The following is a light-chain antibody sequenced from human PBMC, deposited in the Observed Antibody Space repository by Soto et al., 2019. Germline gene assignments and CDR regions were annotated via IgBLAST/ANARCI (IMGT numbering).Light chain of an antibody. V-gene: IGLV2-11*01. CDR1: SSGVGGYNY. J-gene: IGLJ2*01. Sequence: QSALTQPRSVSGSPGQSVTISCTGTSSGVGGYNYVSWYQQHPGKAPKLTIYDVSKRPSGVPDRFSGSKSGNTASLTISGLQAEDEADYYCCSYAGSYTLVFGGGTKLTVL. CDR3: CSYAGSYTLV. CDR2: DVS.